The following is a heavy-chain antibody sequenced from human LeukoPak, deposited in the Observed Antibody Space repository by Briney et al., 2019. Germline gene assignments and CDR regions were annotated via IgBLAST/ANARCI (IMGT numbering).Heavy chain of an antibody. J-gene: IGHJ3*02. CDR2: IYYTGSS. D-gene: IGHD3-16*01. CDR1: RGSISNSNYY. V-gene: IGHV4-39*01. Sequence: KPSETLSLTCTVSRGSISNSNYYWGWIRQPPGKGLEWIASIYYTGSSYYNLSLKSRVTISVDTSKNQFSLKLSSVTAADTAVYYCASHRRTGRLGEVDIWGQGTMVTVSS. CDR3: ASHRRTGRLGEVDI.